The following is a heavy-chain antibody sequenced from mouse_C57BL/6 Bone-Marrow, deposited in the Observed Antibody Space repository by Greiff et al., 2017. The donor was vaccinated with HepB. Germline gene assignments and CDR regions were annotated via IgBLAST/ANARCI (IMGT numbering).Heavy chain of an antibody. Sequence: EVKVEESGPGLVKPSQSLSLTCSVTGYSITSGYYWNWIRQFPGNKLEWMGYISYDGSNNYNPSLKNRISITRDTSKNQFFLKLNSVTTEDTATYYCAREGLFAYWGQGTLVTVSA. CDR2: ISYDGSN. CDR1: GYSITSGYY. V-gene: IGHV3-6*01. CDR3: AREGLFAY. J-gene: IGHJ3*01.